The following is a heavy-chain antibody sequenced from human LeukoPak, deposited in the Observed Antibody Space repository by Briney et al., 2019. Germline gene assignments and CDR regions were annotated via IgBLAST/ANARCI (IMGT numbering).Heavy chain of an antibody. CDR3: ARDGPRSGYDLGHFDN. D-gene: IGHD5-12*01. J-gene: IGHJ4*02. V-gene: IGHV4-4*07. CDR2: IYSTGRS. Sequence: PSETLSLTCTVSGDSISNYFWSWVRQPAGKGLECIGRIYSTGRSDYNPSLKSRITMSVDTSKNQFSLKLSSVTAADTAVYYCARDGPRSGYDLGHFDNLGQGTLVTASS. CDR1: GDSISNYF.